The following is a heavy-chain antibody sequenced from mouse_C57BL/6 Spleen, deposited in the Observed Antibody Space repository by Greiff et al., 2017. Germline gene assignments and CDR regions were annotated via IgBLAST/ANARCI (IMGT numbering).Heavy chain of an antibody. CDR3: TKYDYLAWFAY. CDR1: GYTFTDYE. J-gene: IGHJ3*01. D-gene: IGHD2-4*01. Sequence: QVQLQQSGAELVRPGASVTLSCKASGYTFTDYEMHWVKQTPVHGLGWIGAIDPETGGTAYNQKFKGKGILTADKSSSTAYMELRSLTSEDSAVYYCTKYDYLAWFAYWGQGTLVTVCA. CDR2: IDPETGGT. V-gene: IGHV1-15*01.